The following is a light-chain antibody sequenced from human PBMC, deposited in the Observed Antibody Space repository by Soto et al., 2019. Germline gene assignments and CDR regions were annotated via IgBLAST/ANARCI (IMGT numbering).Light chain of an antibody. Sequence: QSALTQPASVSGSPGQSITISCTGTSSDVGGYYRVSWYQQHPGKAPKLMIYEVSRRPSGISNRFSGSKSDNTASLTISGLQAEDEADYFCSSYSXXEVYVFGTGTKLTVL. V-gene: IGLV2-14*01. J-gene: IGLJ1*01. CDR3: SSYSXXEVYV. CDR2: EVS. CDR1: SSDVGGYYR.